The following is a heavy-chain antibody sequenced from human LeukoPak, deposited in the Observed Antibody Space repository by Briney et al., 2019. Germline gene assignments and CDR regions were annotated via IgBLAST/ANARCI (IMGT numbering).Heavy chain of an antibody. V-gene: IGHV4-4*07. CDR1: GGSISSYY. J-gene: IGHJ4*02. CDR2: IYTSGST. D-gene: IGHD4-17*01. Sequence: SETLTLTCTASGGSISSYYGSWIRKPAEKRLEWIGRIYTSGSTKYNPSFQSRVTMSADTSKNQFSLKMSSVTAADTAVYYCARDNAGDYVGSSFDYWGQGTLVTVSS. CDR3: ARDNAGDYVGSSFDY.